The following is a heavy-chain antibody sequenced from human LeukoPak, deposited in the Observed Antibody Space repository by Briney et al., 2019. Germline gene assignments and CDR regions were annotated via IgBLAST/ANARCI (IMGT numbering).Heavy chain of an antibody. CDR2: ISSSSSYI. J-gene: IGHJ6*02. CDR1: GFTFSSYS. V-gene: IGHV3-21*01. CDR3: ARDVGPPFVVQDYYYGMDV. Sequence: GGSLRLSCAASGFTFSSYSMNWVRQAPGKGLEWVPSISSSSSYIYYADLVKGRFTISRDNAKNSLYLQMNSLRAEDTAVYYCARDVGPPFVVQDYYYGMDVWGQGTTVTVSS. D-gene: IGHD1-1*01.